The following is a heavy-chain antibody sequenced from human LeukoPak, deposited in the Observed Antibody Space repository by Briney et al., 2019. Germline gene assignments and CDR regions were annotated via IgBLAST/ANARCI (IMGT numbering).Heavy chain of an antibody. CDR2: ISAYNGNT. J-gene: IGHJ4*02. CDR1: GYTFTSYG. D-gene: IGHD3-3*01. CDR3: ARVPPTNFGVVIRVY. V-gene: IGHV1-18*01. Sequence: GASVKVSCKASGYTFTSYGIRWVRQAPGQGLEWMGWISAYNGNTNYAQMLQGRVTMTTDTSTSTAYMELRSLRSDDTAVYYCARVPPTNFGVVIRVYGGQGTLVTVSS.